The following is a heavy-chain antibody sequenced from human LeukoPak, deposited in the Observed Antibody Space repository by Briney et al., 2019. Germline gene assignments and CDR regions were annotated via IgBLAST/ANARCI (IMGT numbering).Heavy chain of an antibody. J-gene: IGHJ4*02. D-gene: IGHD3-22*01. CDR1: GFTFSSYA. V-gene: IGHV3-30-3*01. CDR3: ARGVVGYDSSGLGFDY. Sequence: GGSLRLSCAASGFTFSSYAMHWVRQAPGKGLEWVAVISYDGSNKYYADSVKGRFTISRDNSKNTLYLQMNSLRAEDTAVYYCARGVVGYDSSGLGFDYWGQGTLVTVSS. CDR2: ISYDGSNK.